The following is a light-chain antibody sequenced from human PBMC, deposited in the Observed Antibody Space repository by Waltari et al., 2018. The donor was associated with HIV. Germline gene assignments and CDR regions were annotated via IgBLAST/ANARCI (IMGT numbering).Light chain of an antibody. J-gene: IGKJ2*02. CDR1: QSLLHSNGYNY. CDR3: MQALQTLGT. V-gene: IGKV2-28*01. CDR2: LGS. Sequence: DIVMTQSQLSLPVTPGEPASISCRSSQSLLHSNGYNYLDWYLQKPGQSPQLLIYLGSNRASGVPDRFSGSGSGTDFTLKISRVEAEDVGVYYCMQALQTLGTFGQGTKLEIK.